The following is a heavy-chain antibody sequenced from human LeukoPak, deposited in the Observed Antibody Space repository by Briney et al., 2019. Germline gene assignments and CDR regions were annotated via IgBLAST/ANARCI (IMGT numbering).Heavy chain of an antibody. CDR3: AREMATIVNQFDY. J-gene: IGHJ4*02. D-gene: IGHD5-24*01. CDR2: ISTVNGDT. V-gene: IGHV1-18*04. Sequence: ASVKVSCKASGYTFTRYGITWVRQAPGRGLEWMGWISTVNGDTNYAQNLQGRATMTTDTSTTTAYMELRSLRSDDTAVYYCAREMATIVNQFDYWGQGTLVTVSS. CDR1: GYTFTRYG.